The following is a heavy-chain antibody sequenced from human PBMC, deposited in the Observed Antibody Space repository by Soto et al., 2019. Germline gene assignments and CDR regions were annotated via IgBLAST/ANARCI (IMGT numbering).Heavy chain of an antibody. Sequence: EVQLVESGGGLVKPGGSLRLSCAASGFTFSSYSMNWVRQAPGKGLEWVSSISSSSSYIYYADSVKGRFTISRDNAKNSLYLQMNSLRAEDTAVYYCARDIDVWGSYRPPFDYWGQGTLVTVSS. D-gene: IGHD3-16*02. CDR3: ARDIDVWGSYRPPFDY. CDR1: GFTFSSYS. V-gene: IGHV3-21*01. CDR2: ISSSSSYI. J-gene: IGHJ4*02.